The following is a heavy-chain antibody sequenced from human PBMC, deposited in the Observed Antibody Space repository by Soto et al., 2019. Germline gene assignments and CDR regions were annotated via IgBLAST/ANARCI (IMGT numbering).Heavy chain of an antibody. V-gene: IGHV3-9*01. J-gene: IGHJ4*02. CDR3: VKDTYILVGATHLDS. Sequence: GGSLRLSCAASGFTFDDFAMHWVRQGPGKGLEWVSGISWNSDMITYADSVKGRFTVSRDNAKNSLDLEMNSLRVEDTALYYCVKDTYILVGATHLDSWGQGTLVTDSS. D-gene: IGHD1-26*01. CDR1: GFTFDDFA. CDR2: ISWNSDMI.